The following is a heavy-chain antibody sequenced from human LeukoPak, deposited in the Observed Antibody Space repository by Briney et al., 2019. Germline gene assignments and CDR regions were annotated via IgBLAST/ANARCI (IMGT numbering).Heavy chain of an antibody. CDR3: ARDNCGGDCHFDY. D-gene: IGHD2-21*02. V-gene: IGHV1-46*01. CDR2: INPSDGTT. J-gene: IGHJ4*02. CDR1: GYTFTSYY. Sequence: ASVKVSCKPSGYTFTSYYMHWVRQAPGQGLEWEGIINPSDGTTRYAQKFQGRVTMTRDMSTRTVYMELSTLRSDDTVVYYCARDNCGGDCHFDYWGQGTLVTVSS.